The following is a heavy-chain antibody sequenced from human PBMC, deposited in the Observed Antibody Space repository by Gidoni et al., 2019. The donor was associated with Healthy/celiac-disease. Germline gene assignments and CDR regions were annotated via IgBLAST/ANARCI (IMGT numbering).Heavy chain of an antibody. CDR1: GFTFSSYA. V-gene: IGHV3-23*01. CDR2: ISGSGGST. Sequence: EVQLLESGGGLVQPGGSLRLPCAASGFTFSSYAMSWVRQAPGKGLEWVSAISGSGGSTYYADSVKGRFTISRDNSKNTLYLQMNSLRAEDTAVYYCAKDSGGGSYFDYWGQGTLVTVSS. J-gene: IGHJ4*02. CDR3: AKDSGGGSYFDY. D-gene: IGHD1-1*01.